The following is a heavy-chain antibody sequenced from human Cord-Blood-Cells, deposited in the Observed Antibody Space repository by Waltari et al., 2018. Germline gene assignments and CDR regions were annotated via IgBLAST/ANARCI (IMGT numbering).Heavy chain of an antibody. J-gene: IGHJ3*02. Sequence: QLQLQESGPGLVKPSETLSLTCPVSGGSISSSSYSWGWIPQPPGTGLEWIGSIYYSGSTYYNPSLKNQVTISVDTSKNQFSLKLGSVTAADTAVYYCARPYGSGSYYAFDIWGQGTMVTVSS. CDR2: IYYSGST. V-gene: IGHV4-39*01. CDR3: ARPYGSGSYYAFDI. CDR1: GGSISSSSYS. D-gene: IGHD3-10*01.